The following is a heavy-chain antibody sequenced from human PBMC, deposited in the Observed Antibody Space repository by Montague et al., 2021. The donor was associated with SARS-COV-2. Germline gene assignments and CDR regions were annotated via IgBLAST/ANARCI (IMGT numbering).Heavy chain of an antibody. J-gene: IGHJ5*02. Sequence: SLRLSCAASGFTFSNYGMNWVRQAPGKGLEWVSSITSSSSNTYYADSVKGRFTISRDNAKNSLYLQMNSLRAEDTAVYYCARDFVVPWGPWGQGTLVTVSS. D-gene: IGHD7-27*01. CDR2: ITSSSSNT. V-gene: IGHV3-21*01. CDR3: ARDFVVPWGP. CDR1: GFTFSNYG.